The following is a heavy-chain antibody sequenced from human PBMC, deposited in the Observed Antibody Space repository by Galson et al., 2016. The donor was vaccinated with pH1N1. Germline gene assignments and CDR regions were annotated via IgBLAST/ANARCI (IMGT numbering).Heavy chain of an antibody. Sequence: SLRLSCAASGFTLSSDWMHWIRQTPGKGLEWVANIKQDGSEKNYVDSVKGRFTVSRDNAKNSLYLQMNSLRGGDTAVYYCARDRGFLSVTTSAFHMWGQGTMVTVSS. CDR1: GFTLSSDW. CDR3: ARDRGFLSVTTSAFHM. CDR2: IKQDGSEK. J-gene: IGHJ3*02. D-gene: IGHD4-17*01. V-gene: IGHV3-7*03.